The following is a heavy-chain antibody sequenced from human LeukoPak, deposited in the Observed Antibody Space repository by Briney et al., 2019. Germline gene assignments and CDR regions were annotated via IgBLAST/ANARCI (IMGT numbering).Heavy chain of an antibody. J-gene: IGHJ4*02. CDR3: TRQEEPTALIDH. Sequence: PGGSLRLSCAASGFSFSGSAMHWVRQASGKGLEWVGRIRSKSNSYATAYGASVKGRFTISRDESKNTAYLQMNSLKTEDTAVYYCTRQEEPTALIDHWGQGTLVTVFS. V-gene: IGHV3-73*01. D-gene: IGHD5-18*01. CDR1: GFSFSGSA. CDR2: IRSKSNSYAT.